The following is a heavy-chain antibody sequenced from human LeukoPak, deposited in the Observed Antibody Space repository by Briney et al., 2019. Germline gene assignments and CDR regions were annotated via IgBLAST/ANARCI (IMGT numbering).Heavy chain of an antibody. D-gene: IGHD1-26*01. CDR2: ISPTGSTT. V-gene: IGHV3-74*01. Sequence: GGSLRLSCAASGFSFSGHWMHWARQLPGKGLVWVSRISPTGSTTSYADSVKGRFTISRDNARNSVYLQMNSLRAEDTAVYYCARDPVEWELLLDYWGQGTLVTVSS. CDR3: ARDPVEWELLLDY. CDR1: GFSFSGHW. J-gene: IGHJ4*02.